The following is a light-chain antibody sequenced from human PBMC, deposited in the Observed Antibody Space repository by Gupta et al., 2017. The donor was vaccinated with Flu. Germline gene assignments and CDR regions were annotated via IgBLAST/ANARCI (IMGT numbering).Light chain of an antibody. J-gene: IGKJ3*01. CDR3: QQYDSSPFT. CDR2: GAS. Sequence: GTLSLSPGERATLSCRASQSISRSYLAWYQRKPGQAPRLLIFGASSRATGIPDRFSGSGSGTDFTLTISRLEPEDFAVHYCQQYDSSPFTFGPGTKVDIK. CDR1: QSISRSY. V-gene: IGKV3-20*01.